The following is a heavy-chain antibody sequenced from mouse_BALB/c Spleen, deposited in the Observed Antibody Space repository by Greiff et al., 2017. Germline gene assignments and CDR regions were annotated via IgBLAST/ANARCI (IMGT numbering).Heavy chain of an antibody. D-gene: IGHD2-10*01. Sequence: EVKLMESGPGLVKPSQSLSLTCTVTGYSITSDYAWNWIRQFPGNKLEWMGYISYSGSTSYNPSLKSRISITRDTSKNQFFLQLNSVTTEDTATYYCTAYYGNYWGQGTTLTVSS. CDR3: TAYYGNY. CDR1: GYSITSDYA. J-gene: IGHJ2*01. V-gene: IGHV3-2*02. CDR2: ISYSGST.